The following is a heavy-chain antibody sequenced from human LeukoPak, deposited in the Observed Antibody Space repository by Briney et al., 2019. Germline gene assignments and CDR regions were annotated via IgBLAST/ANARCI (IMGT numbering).Heavy chain of an antibody. Sequence: GGSLRLSCAASGFTFSSYAMHWVRQAPGKGLEWVAVISYDGSNKYYADSVKGRFTISRDNSKNTLYLQMNSLRAEDTAVYYCARGEGYYYDSSGYPGWGQGTLVTVSS. V-gene: IGHV3-30-3*01. D-gene: IGHD3-22*01. CDR2: ISYDGSNK. CDR1: GFTFSSYA. CDR3: ARGEGYYYDSSGYPG. J-gene: IGHJ4*02.